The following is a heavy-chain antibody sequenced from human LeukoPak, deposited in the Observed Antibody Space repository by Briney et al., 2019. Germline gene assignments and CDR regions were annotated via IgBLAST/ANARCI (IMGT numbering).Heavy chain of an antibody. V-gene: IGHV3-74*01. CDR2: INSDGSST. CDR3: ARAVNSGSYSWFDP. D-gene: IGHD1-26*01. Sequence: GGSLRLSCAASGFTFSSYWMHWVRQAPGKGLVWVSRINSDGSSTSYADSVKGRFTISRDNAKNTPYLQMNSLRAEDTAVYYCARAVNSGSYSWFDPWGQGTLVTVSS. CDR1: GFTFSSYW. J-gene: IGHJ5*02.